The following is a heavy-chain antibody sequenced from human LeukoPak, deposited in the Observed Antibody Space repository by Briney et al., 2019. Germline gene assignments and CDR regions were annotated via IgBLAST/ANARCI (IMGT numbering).Heavy chain of an antibody. V-gene: IGHV3-9*01. Sequence: GGSLRLSCAASGFTFEDHVMHWVRQAPGKGLEWVSSISWSGDRMGYADAVKGRFTITRDNAKNSLFLQMNSLRVEDTALYYCAKDLGGSATTVWGQGTLVTVSS. D-gene: IGHD2-2*01. J-gene: IGHJ4*02. CDR1: GFTFEDHV. CDR3: AKDLGGSATTV. CDR2: ISWSGDRM.